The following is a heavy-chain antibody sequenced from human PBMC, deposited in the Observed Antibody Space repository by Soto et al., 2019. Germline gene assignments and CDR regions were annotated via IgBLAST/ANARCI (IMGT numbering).Heavy chain of an antibody. V-gene: IGHV1-69*01. D-gene: IGHD2-15*01. Sequence: QVQLVQSGAEVRKPGSSVKVSCKASGGTVSNSAISWLRQAPGQGLEWMGGIIPIFDPAVYARKFRGRVTITADESTSTAYMELSAVGSEDTAVYYCGRGSSWTKVEYWGQGTLVTVSS. J-gene: IGHJ4*02. CDR3: GRGSSWTKVEY. CDR2: IIPIFDPA. CDR1: GGTVSNSA.